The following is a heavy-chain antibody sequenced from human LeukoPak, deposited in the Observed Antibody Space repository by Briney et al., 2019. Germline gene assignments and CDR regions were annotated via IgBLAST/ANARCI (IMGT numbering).Heavy chain of an antibody. Sequence: PGGSLRLSCAATGLSVSSNFMSWVRQAPGKGLEWVSVIYGGGSTYYADSVKGRFTISRDNSKNTLYLQMNSLRAEDTAVYYCASQRITMIVVVPVPYDVPAFDIWGQGTMVTVSS. V-gene: IGHV3-53*01. D-gene: IGHD3-22*01. J-gene: IGHJ3*02. CDR2: IYGGGST. CDR1: GLSVSSNF. CDR3: ASQRITMIVVVPVPYDVPAFDI.